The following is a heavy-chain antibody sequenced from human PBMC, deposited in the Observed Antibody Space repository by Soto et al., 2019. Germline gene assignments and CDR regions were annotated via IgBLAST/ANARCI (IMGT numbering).Heavy chain of an antibody. V-gene: IGHV3-21*01. CDR3: TRDASRDSSARGWFDP. CDR2: ISSNSAYI. D-gene: IGHD6-13*01. Sequence: PGGSLRFSCAASGFTFRSFTMNWVRQAPGKGLEWVSTISSNSAYIYYTDALRGRFTISRDNAKNSLHLQMNSLRAEDTAVYYCTRDASRDSSARGWFDPWGPGTLVTVSS. CDR1: GFTFRSFT. J-gene: IGHJ5*02.